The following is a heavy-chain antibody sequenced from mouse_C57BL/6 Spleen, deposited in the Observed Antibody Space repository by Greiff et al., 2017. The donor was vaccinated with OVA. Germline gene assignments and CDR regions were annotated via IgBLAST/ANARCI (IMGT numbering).Heavy chain of an antibody. D-gene: IGHD1-1*01. Sequence: QVQLQQSGAELVKPGASVKLSCKASGYTFTKYTIHWVKQRSGQGLEWIGWFYPGSGGTKYNEKFKDKATLTADKSSSTVYMELSRLTSEDSAVYCGARHDEYSSYGGFAYWGQGTLVTVSA. J-gene: IGHJ3*01. CDR1: GYTFTKYT. CDR2: FYPGSGGT. V-gene: IGHV1-62-2*01. CDR3: ARHDEYSSYGGFAY.